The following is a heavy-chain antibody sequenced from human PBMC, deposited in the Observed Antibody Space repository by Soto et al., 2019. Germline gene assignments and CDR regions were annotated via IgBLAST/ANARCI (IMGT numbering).Heavy chain of an antibody. Sequence: QVQLVQSGAEVKKPGASVKVSCKASGYTFTSYGISWVRQAPGQGLEWMGWISAYNGNTNYAQKLQGRVTMTTDTYTRTAYMEMRSMRSDDTAVYYYARGGKYCPHGVCCFYGMDVWGQGTTVTVSS. D-gene: IGHD2-8*01. CDR1: GYTFTSYG. V-gene: IGHV1-18*01. CDR3: ARGGKYCPHGVCCFYGMDV. J-gene: IGHJ6*02. CDR2: ISAYNGNT.